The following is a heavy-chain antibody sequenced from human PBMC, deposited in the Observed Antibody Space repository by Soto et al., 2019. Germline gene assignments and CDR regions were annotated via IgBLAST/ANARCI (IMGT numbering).Heavy chain of an antibody. D-gene: IGHD2-15*01. Sequence: PSETLSLTCTVSGGSIASYYWSWIRQSAGKGPEWIGRIYSSGGADYNPSLKSRVTMSVDTSKNQFSLMLSSVTAADTAVYYCVRDCSAGSCYFLFDYWGQGTLVTVS. CDR2: IYSSGGA. CDR3: VRDCSAGSCYFLFDY. V-gene: IGHV4-4*07. CDR1: GGSIASYY. J-gene: IGHJ4*02.